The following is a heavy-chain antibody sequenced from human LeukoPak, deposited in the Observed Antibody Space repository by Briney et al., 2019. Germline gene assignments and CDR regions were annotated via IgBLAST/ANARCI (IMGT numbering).Heavy chain of an antibody. Sequence: PGGSLRLSCAASGSTFSTYTMNWVRQAPGKGLEWGSSIGSTSSDRYYADSVKGRFTSSRDNAKNSLYLQMNSLRAEASAIYYWARDPGYNSGWYWCFDCWGQGTLVTVSS. CDR3: ARDPGYNSGWYWCFDC. D-gene: IGHD6-19*01. CDR2: IGSTSSDR. J-gene: IGHJ4*02. V-gene: IGHV3-21*01. CDR1: GSTFSTYT.